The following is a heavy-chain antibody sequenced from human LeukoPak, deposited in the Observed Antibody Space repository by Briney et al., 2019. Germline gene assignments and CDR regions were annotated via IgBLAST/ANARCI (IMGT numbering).Heavy chain of an antibody. Sequence: SVKVSCKTSGGTFSNYAFTWVRQAPGQGLEWMGGVVPIFGTTTYAENFRDRLTITADTSASSLYMELSSLRSEDTAVYFCARGPQSYGEYVTFDIWGQGTLVTVSS. CDR3: ARGPQSYGEYVTFDI. CDR2: VVPIFGTT. CDR1: GGTFSNYA. V-gene: IGHV1-69*06. D-gene: IGHD4-17*01. J-gene: IGHJ3*02.